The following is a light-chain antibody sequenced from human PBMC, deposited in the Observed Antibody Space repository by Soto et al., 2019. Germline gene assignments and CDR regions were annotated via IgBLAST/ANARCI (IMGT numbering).Light chain of an antibody. CDR3: QQYGSSPSFT. CDR1: QTVSSSY. CDR2: YI. V-gene: IGKV3-20*01. J-gene: IGKJ3*01. Sequence: EIVLTQSPGTLSLSPGERATLSCRASQTVSSSYLAWYQQKTWPGSQAPHLWYIRQGHWHPRQVQWQWVWDRLHSHISRLEPEDFAVYYCQQYGSSPSFTFGPGTKVDIK.